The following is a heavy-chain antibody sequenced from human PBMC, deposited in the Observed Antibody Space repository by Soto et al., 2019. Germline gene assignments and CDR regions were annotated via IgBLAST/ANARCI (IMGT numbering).Heavy chain of an antibody. CDR2: IYYSGST. CDR3: AGGGYCSGGSCYLNP. V-gene: IGHV4-31*03. Sequence: QVQLQESGPGLVKPSQTLSLTCTVSGGSISSGGYYWSWIRQHPGKGLEWIGYIYYSGSTYYNPSLKSRVTIXXDXAXXQFSLKLSSVTAADTAVYYCAGGGYCSGGSCYLNPWGQGTLVTVSS. CDR1: GGSISSGGYY. J-gene: IGHJ5*02. D-gene: IGHD2-15*01.